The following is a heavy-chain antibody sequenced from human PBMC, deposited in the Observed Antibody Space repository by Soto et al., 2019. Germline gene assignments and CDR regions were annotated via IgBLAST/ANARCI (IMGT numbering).Heavy chain of an antibody. CDR2: IKSKTDGGTT. CDR1: GFTFSNAC. J-gene: IGHJ4*02. D-gene: IGHD3-3*01. Sequence: EVQLVESGGGLVKPGVSLRLSCAASGFTFSNACMNWVRQAPGKGLEWVGRIKSKTDGGTTDYAAPVKGRFTISRDDSNNTLYLQLNSLKTEDTAVYYCTTSDFWSGYFDYWGQGTLVTVSS. V-gene: IGHV3-15*07. CDR3: TTSDFWSGYFDY.